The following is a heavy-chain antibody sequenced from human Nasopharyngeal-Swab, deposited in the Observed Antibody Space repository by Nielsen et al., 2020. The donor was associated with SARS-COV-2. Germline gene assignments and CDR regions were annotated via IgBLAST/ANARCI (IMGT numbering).Heavy chain of an antibody. CDR3: ARDSIAFGGPEGDY. CDR1: GYTFTSYG. D-gene: IGHD3-16*01. Sequence: AAVKVSCKTSGYTFTSYGISWVGQAPGQGLEWLGSISVHNGYTNYPQKLQGRVTMTTDTSTTTASMELRSLRSADTAVYYCARDSIAFGGPEGDYWGQGTLVTVSS. J-gene: IGHJ4*02. V-gene: IGHV1-18*01. CDR2: ISVHNGYT.